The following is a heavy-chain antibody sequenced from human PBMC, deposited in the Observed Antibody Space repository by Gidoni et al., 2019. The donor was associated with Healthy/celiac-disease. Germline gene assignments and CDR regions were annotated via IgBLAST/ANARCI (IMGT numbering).Heavy chain of an antibody. CDR3: ARLGYGSGSYYISTNWFDP. CDR2: IFSNDEK. Sequence: QVTLKESGPVLVKPTETLTLTCTVSGFSLSNARMGVSWIRQPPGKALEWLSHIFSNDEKSYSTSLKSRLTISKDTSKSQVVLTMTNMDPVDTATYYCARLGYGSGSYYISTNWFDPWGQGTLVTVSS. CDR1: GFSLSNARMG. V-gene: IGHV2-26*01. J-gene: IGHJ5*02. D-gene: IGHD3-10*01.